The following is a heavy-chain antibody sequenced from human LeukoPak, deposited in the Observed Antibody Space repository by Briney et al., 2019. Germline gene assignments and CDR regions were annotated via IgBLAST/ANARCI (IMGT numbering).Heavy chain of an antibody. D-gene: IGHD6-13*01. CDR3: ARESSISSSWLNWFDP. Sequence: SVKVSCKASGGTFSSYAISWVRQAPGQGLEWMGGIIPIFGTANYAQKFQGGVTITADESTNTAYMELSSLRSEDTAVYYCARESSISSSWLNWFDPWGQGTLVTVSS. CDR2: IIPIFGTA. CDR1: GGTFSSYA. V-gene: IGHV1-69*13. J-gene: IGHJ5*02.